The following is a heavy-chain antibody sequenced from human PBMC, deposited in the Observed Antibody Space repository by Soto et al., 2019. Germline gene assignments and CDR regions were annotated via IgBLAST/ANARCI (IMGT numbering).Heavy chain of an antibody. V-gene: IGHV1-3*01. CDR1: GYTFTSYA. CDR3: ARVRIYGGTLGFDP. Sequence: QVQLVQSGAEVKKPGASVKVSCKASGYTFTSYAMHWVRQAPGQRLEWMGWINAGNGNTNYSQKYQGRVTTTRDTTASADYMELSSLCADDTADYYSARVRIYGGTLGFDPWGQGPLVTVSS. J-gene: IGHJ5*02. CDR2: INAGNGNT. D-gene: IGHD4-17*01.